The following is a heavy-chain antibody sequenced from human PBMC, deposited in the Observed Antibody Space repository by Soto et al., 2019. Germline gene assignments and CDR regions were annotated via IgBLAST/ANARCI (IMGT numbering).Heavy chain of an antibody. V-gene: IGHV1-3*01. CDR2: INAGNGNT. Sequence: ASVKVSCKASGYTFTSYAMHWVRQAPGQRLEWMGWINAGNGNTKYSQKFQGRVTITRDTSASTAYMELSSLRSEDTAVYYCARSYPLYPGSGYNWFDPWGQGTLVTVSS. D-gene: IGHD3-10*01. J-gene: IGHJ5*02. CDR3: ARSYPLYPGSGYNWFDP. CDR1: GYTFTSYA.